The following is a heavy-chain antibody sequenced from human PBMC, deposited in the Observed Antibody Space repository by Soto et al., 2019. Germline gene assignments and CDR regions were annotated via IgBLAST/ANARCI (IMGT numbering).Heavy chain of an antibody. CDR2: IYWDDDE. J-gene: IGHJ5*01. V-gene: IGHV2-5*02. CDR1: GFSLITSGVT. Sequence: QITLKESGPPLVKPTQTLTVTCTFSGFSLITSGVTVGWIRQPPGKALEWLALIYWDDDERYSPSLRSRLTIPKDTSKNQVVLTVTDMDPVDTATYYCARRLTSNSSYWFDSWGQGALVTVSS. CDR3: ARRLTSNSSYWFDS. D-gene: IGHD6-6*01.